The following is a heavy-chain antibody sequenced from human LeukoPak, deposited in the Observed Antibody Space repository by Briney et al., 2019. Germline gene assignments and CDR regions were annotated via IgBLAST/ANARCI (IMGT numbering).Heavy chain of an antibody. CDR2: IYTSGST. Sequence: PSQTLSLTCTVSGGSISSGSYYWSWIRQPAGKGLEWIGRIYTSGSTNYNPSLKSRVSISVDTSKNQFSLNLSSVTAADTAVYYCARHASTVITYTWLDPWGQGTLVTVSS. D-gene: IGHD4-23*01. J-gene: IGHJ5*02. CDR3: ARHASTVITYTWLDP. CDR1: GGSISSGSYY. V-gene: IGHV4-61*02.